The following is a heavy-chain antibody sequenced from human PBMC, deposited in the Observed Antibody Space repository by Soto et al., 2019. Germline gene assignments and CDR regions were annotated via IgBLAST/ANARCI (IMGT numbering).Heavy chain of an antibody. J-gene: IGHJ4*02. CDR1: GGSISSSSYY. V-gene: IGHV4-39*07. Sequence: SETLSLTCTVSGGSISSSSYYWGWIRQPPGKGLEWIGSIYYSGSTYYNPSLKSRVTISVDTSKNQFSLKLSSVTAADTAVYYCASYGSGKLDYWGQGTLVTVSS. CDR2: IYYSGST. D-gene: IGHD3-10*01. CDR3: ASYGSGKLDY.